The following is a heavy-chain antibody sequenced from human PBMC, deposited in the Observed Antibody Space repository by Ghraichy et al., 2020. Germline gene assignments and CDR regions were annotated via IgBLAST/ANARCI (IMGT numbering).Heavy chain of an antibody. CDR3: ARGSKVVRFYYYDALDV. Sequence: LSLTCVASGFTLSGYSLNWVRQAPGKGLEWVSYITSSSRTKSCADSVKGRFTISRDNAKNSLYLQMNSLRDEDTAVYYCARGSKVVRFYYYDALDVWGQGTTVTVSS. D-gene: IGHD4-23*01. CDR1: GFTLSGYS. J-gene: IGHJ6*02. CDR2: ITSSSRTK. V-gene: IGHV3-48*02.